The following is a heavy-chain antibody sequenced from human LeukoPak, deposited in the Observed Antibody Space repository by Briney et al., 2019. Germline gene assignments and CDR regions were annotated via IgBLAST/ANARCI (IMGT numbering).Heavy chain of an antibody. CDR1: GGSISSYY. V-gene: IGHV4-59*12. D-gene: IGHD3-10*01. J-gene: IGHJ1*01. CDR3: AKSPYVIGELLGDFQH. CDR2: IYYSGST. Sequence: SETLSLTCTVSGGSISSYYWSWIRQPPGKGLEWIGSIYYSGSTYYNPSLKSRVTISVDTSKNQFSLKLSSVTAADTAVYYCAKSPYVIGELLGDFQHWGQGTLVTVSS.